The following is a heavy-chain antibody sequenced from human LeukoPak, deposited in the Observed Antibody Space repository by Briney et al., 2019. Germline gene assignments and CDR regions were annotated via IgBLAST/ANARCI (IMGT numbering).Heavy chain of an antibody. Sequence: SETLSLTCTVSGGSISSYYWSWIRQPPGKGLEWIGYIYYSGSTNYNPSLKSRVTISVDTSKNQFSLKLSSVTAADTAVYYCARVVGGSYGVYYFDYWGQGTLVTVSS. V-gene: IGHV4-59*01. CDR2: IYYSGST. D-gene: IGHD1-26*01. CDR1: GGSISSYY. J-gene: IGHJ4*02. CDR3: ARVVGGSYGVYYFDY.